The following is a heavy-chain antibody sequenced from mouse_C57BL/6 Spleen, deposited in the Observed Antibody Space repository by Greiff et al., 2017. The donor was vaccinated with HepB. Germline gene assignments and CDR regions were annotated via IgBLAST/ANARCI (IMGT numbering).Heavy chain of an antibody. J-gene: IGHJ2*01. CDR2: IYPGDGDT. CDR1: GYAFSSSW. D-gene: IGHD4-1*01. CDR3: TRYTGGLDY. Sequence: QVQLQQSGPELVKPGASVKISCKASGYAFSSSWMNWVKQRPGKGLEWIGRIYPGDGDTNYNGKFKGKATLTVDKSSSTAYMQLSSLTSEDSAVYFCTRYTGGLDYWGQGTTLTVSS. V-gene: IGHV1-82*01.